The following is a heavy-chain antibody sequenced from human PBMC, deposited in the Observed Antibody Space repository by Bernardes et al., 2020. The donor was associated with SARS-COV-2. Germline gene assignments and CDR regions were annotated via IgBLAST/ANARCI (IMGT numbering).Heavy chain of an antibody. CDR3: ARVHNSIVVVPAATPSYYYYYYMDV. V-gene: IGHV1-18*01. CDR1: GYTFTSYG. CDR2: ISAYNGNT. J-gene: IGHJ6*03. Sequence: ASVKVSCKASGYTFTSYGISWVRQAPGQGLEWMGWISAYNGNTNYAQKLQGRVTMTTDTSTSTAYMELRSLRSDDTAVYYCARVHNSIVVVPAATPSYYYYYYMDVWGKGTTVTVSS. D-gene: IGHD2-2*01.